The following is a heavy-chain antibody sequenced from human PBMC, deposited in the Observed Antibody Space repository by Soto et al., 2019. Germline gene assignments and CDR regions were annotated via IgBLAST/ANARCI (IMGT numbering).Heavy chain of an antibody. Sequence: SETLSLTCSVSGGSISSSSYYWGWIRQPPGKGLEWIGSIYYSGSTYYNPSLKSRVTISVDTSKNQFSLKLSSVTAADTFVYYCARHGPPGSSGWYEEVYYYYGLDVWGQGTTVTVSS. CDR3: ARHGPPGSSGWYEEVYYYYGLDV. D-gene: IGHD6-19*01. J-gene: IGHJ6*02. CDR1: GGSISSSSYY. V-gene: IGHV4-39*01. CDR2: IYYSGST.